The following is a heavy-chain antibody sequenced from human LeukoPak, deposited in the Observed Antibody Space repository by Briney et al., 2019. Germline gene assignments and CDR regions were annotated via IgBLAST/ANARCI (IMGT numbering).Heavy chain of an antibody. Sequence: GGSLSLSCAASGFTFSSYSMNWVRQAPGKGLEWVPSISSSSSYIYYADSEKGRFTISRDTAKNSLYLQMNSQRAEDTTVYYCARDTGGGEENHWGQGTLVTVSS. CDR3: ARDTGGGEENH. CDR2: ISSSSSYI. V-gene: IGHV3-21*01. CDR1: GFTFSSYS. J-gene: IGHJ5*02. D-gene: IGHD3-16*01.